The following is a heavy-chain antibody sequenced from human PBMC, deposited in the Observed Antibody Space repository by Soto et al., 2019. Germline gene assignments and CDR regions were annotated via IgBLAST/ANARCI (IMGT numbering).Heavy chain of an antibody. CDR3: ARATMVRGVITTSWFDP. CDR1: GGSFSGYY. V-gene: IGHV4-34*01. Sequence: PSATLSLTCAVYGGSFSGYYWSWIRQPPGKGLEWIGEINHSGSTNYNPSLKSRVTISVDTSKNQFSLKLSSVTAADTAVYYCARATMVRGVITTSWFDPWGQGNLVTV. J-gene: IGHJ5*02. CDR2: INHSGST. D-gene: IGHD3-10*01.